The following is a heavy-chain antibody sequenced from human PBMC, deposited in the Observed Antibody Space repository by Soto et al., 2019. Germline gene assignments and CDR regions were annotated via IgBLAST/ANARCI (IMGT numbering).Heavy chain of an antibody. V-gene: IGHV3-33*01. CDR2: IWYDGSNK. CDR1: GFTFSSYG. D-gene: IGHD6-19*01. CDR3: AQSKGLIAVADYFDY. J-gene: IGHJ4*02. Sequence: PGGSLRLSCAASGFTFSSYGMHWVRQAPGKGLEWVAVIWYDGSNKYYADSVKGRFTISRDNSKNTLYLQMNSLRAEDTAVYYCAQSKGLIAVADYFDYWGQGTLVTVSS.